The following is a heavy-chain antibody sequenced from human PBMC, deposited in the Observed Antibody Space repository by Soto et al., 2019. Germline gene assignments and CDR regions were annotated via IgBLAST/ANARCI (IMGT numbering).Heavy chain of an antibody. Sequence: PGESLKISCKGSGYSFTSYWIGWVRQMPGKGLEWMGIIYPGDSDTRYSPSFQGQVTISADKSISTAYLQWSSLKASDTAMYYCATRRRDCSGGSCSYAFDIWGQGTMVTVSS. CDR2: IYPGDSDT. V-gene: IGHV5-51*01. D-gene: IGHD2-15*01. J-gene: IGHJ3*02. CDR3: ATRRRDCSGGSCSYAFDI. CDR1: GYSFTSYW.